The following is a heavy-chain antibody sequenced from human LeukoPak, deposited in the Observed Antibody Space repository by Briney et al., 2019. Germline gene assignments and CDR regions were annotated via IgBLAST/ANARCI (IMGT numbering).Heavy chain of an antibody. Sequence: GGSLRLSCAASGFTFSSYGMHWVRQAPGKGLKWVANIKQDGSKKSYVDSVKGRFTISRDNAKNSLYLQMNSLRAEDTALYYCTRVGYIDEGIDYWGQGTLVTVSS. CDR3: TRVGYIDEGIDY. CDR2: IKQDGSKK. J-gene: IGHJ4*02. D-gene: IGHD5-24*01. V-gene: IGHV3-7*04. CDR1: GFTFSSYG.